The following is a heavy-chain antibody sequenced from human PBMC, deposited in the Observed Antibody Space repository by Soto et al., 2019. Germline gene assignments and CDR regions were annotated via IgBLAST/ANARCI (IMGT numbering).Heavy chain of an antibody. CDR2: ISAYNGNT. Sequence: GASVKVSCKVSGYTLTELSMHWVRQAPGKGLEWMGWISAYNGNTNYAQKLQGRVTMTTDTSTSTAYMELRSLRSDDTAVYYCARDGSSGSYLNWFDPWGQGTLVTVSS. V-gene: IGHV1-18*01. CDR3: ARDGSSGSYLNWFDP. CDR1: GYTLTELS. D-gene: IGHD1-26*01. J-gene: IGHJ5*02.